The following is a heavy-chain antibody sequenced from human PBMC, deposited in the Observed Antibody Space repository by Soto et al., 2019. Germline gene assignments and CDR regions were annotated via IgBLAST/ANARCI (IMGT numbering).Heavy chain of an antibody. D-gene: IGHD2-15*01. V-gene: IGHV3-11*01. CDR2: IDNSGTIK. CDR1: GFTFSDYY. Sequence: PVGSLRLSCAASGFTFSDYYMTWIRQAPGKGLEWVSYIDNSGTIKYYADSVKGRFTISRDNTKNSLSLQMNSLGAEDTAIYYCARIEGDCSGGSCYSGGFDYWGQGALVTSPQ. CDR3: ARIEGDCSGGSCYSGGFDY. J-gene: IGHJ4*02.